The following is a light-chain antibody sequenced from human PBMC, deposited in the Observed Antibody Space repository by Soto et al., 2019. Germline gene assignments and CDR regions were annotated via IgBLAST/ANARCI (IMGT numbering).Light chain of an antibody. CDR3: QQYNSYSP. Sequence: DIQMTQSPSTLSASVGDRVTITCRASQSISSWLAWYQQKPGKAPKLLIYDASSLESGVPSRFSGSGSGTEFTLTISSLQPDDFATYYFQQYNSYSPFGGGTKVEIK. V-gene: IGKV1-5*01. J-gene: IGKJ4*01. CDR1: QSISSW. CDR2: DAS.